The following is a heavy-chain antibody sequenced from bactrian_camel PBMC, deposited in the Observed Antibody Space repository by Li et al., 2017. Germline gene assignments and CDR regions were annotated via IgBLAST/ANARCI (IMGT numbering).Heavy chain of an antibody. CDR1: GDGYSRYC. V-gene: IGHV3S26*01. D-gene: IGHD3*01. Sequence: HVQLVESGGGSVQAGGSLRLSCAVSGDGYSRYCMGWFRQAAGKEREGVARIDAAGRTIYTDSMKGRFTISTDYAKNTLYLEMNSLSPEDTAMYYCATARRQLNQGCALAAGNFAYWGQGTQV. CDR3: ATARRQLNQGCALAAGNFAY. J-gene: IGHJ6*01. CDR2: IDAAGRT.